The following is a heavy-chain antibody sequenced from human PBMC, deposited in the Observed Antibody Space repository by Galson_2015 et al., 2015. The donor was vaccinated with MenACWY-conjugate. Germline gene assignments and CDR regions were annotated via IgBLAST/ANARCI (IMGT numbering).Heavy chain of an antibody. CDR1: GFTFSDRY. Sequence: SLRLSCAASGFTFSDRYMDWVRQAPGKGLEWVGRTKTKAYSYTTEYAASVKGRFTISRDDSKNSLYLQMNSLKTEDTAVYYCARERGGAIYDYSGQGALVTVSS. CDR2: TKTKAYSYTT. D-gene: IGHD1-26*01. V-gene: IGHV3-72*01. CDR3: ARERGGAIYDY. J-gene: IGHJ4*02.